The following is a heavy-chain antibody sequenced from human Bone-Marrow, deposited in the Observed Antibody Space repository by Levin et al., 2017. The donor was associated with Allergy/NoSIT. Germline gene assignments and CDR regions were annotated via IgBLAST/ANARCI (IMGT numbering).Heavy chain of an antibody. Sequence: GGSLRLSCVASGFSFRDYWMHWVRQAPGEGLMWVSRITGDGGNIYYADSVRGRFTISRDNARNTLFLQMNSLRVEDTAVYYGARDRISRGYWGQGTLVTVSS. CDR2: ITGDGGNI. D-gene: IGHD2-21*01. CDR3: ARDRISRGY. J-gene: IGHJ4*02. CDR1: GFSFRDYW. V-gene: IGHV3-74*01.